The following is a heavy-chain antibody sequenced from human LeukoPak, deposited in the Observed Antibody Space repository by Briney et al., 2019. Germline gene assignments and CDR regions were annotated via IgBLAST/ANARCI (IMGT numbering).Heavy chain of an antibody. J-gene: IGHJ3*02. V-gene: IGHV3-30*04. CDR2: ISYDGSNK. Sequence: GGSLRLSCAASGFTFSSYAMHWVRQAPGKGPEGVAVISYDGSNKYYADSVKGRFTISRDNSKNTLYLQMNSLRAEDTAVYYCAREKPGIAVAGTRFAFDIWGQGTMVTVSS. CDR3: AREKPGIAVAGTRFAFDI. CDR1: GFTFSSYA. D-gene: IGHD6-19*01.